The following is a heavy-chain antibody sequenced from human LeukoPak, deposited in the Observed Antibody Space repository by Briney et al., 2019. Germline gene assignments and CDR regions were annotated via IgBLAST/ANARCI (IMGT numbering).Heavy chain of an antibody. CDR3: AKGRNSIFGVVISSH. CDR1: GFTFSSYA. Sequence: HPGGSLRLSCAASGFTFSSYAMHWVRQAPGKGLEWVAVISYDGSNKYYADSVKGRFTISRDNSKNTLYLQMNSLRAEDTAVYYCAKGRNSIFGVVISSHWGQGTLVTVSS. J-gene: IGHJ4*02. D-gene: IGHD3-3*01. CDR2: ISYDGSNK. V-gene: IGHV3-30-3*01.